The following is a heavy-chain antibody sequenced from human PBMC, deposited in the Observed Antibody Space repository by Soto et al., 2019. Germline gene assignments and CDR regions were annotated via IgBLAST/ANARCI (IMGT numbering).Heavy chain of an antibody. V-gene: IGHV1-46*01. D-gene: IGHD6-13*01. Sequence: DSVEVSCKASGYTFTSYYRHWVRQAPGQGREWMGIINASGGSTSYAQKFQGRVTMTRDTSTSTVYMELSSLRSEDTAVYYCARDPRYSSSWSFYSGMDVWGQGTTVTVSS. CDR3: ARDPRYSSSWSFYSGMDV. CDR1: GYTFTSYY. J-gene: IGHJ6*02. CDR2: INASGGST.